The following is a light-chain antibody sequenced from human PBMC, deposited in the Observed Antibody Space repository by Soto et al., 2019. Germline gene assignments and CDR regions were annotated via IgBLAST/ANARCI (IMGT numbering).Light chain of an antibody. CDR1: QTVSTY. CDR3: QQPYTTPRT. Sequence: DTQMTQSPSSLSASVGDRISISCRASQTVSTYLNWYQQKPGKSPTLLISATSTLQSWVPSRFSGSGSGTDFSLSITGLQPEDFATCYCQQPYTTPRTFGQGTKVAIK. V-gene: IGKV1-39*01. J-gene: IGKJ1*01. CDR2: ATS.